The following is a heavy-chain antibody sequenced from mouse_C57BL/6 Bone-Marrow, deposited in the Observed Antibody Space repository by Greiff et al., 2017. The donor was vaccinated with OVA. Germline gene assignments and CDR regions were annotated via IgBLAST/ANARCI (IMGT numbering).Heavy chain of an antibody. CDR3: ARDYYYGWFAY. V-gene: IGHV1-80*01. CDR1: GYAFSSYW. Sequence: QVQLQQSGAELVKPGASVKISCKASGYAFSSYWMNWVKQRPGKGLEWIGQIYPGDGDTNYNGKFKGKGTLTADKSSSTAYMQLSSLTSEDSAVYFCARDYYYGWFAYWGQGTLVTVSA. J-gene: IGHJ3*01. CDR2: IYPGDGDT. D-gene: IGHD1-1*01.